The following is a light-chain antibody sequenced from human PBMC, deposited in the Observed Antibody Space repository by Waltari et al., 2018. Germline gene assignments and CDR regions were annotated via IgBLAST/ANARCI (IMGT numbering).Light chain of an antibody. J-gene: IGKJ4*01. CDR3: QQSYSTAT. CDR1: QSISSY. Sequence: DIQMTQSPSSLSASVGDRVTITCRASQSISSYLNWYQQKPGKAPKLLIYAASSLQSGVPSRFSGSGSGTDFTLTISSLQPEDFATDYCQQSYSTATFGGGTKVEIK. V-gene: IGKV1-39*01. CDR2: AAS.